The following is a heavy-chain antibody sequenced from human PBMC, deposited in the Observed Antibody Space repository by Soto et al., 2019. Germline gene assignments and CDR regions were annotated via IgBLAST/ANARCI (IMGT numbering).Heavy chain of an antibody. Sequence: SVKVSCKASGGTFSSYAISWVRQAPGQGLEWMGGIIPIFGTANYAQKFQGRVTITADESTSTAYMELSSLRSEDTAVYYCAGGGYCSSTSCYSIVVGYYYYGIDVWGQGTTVTVSS. V-gene: IGHV1-69*13. CDR2: IIPIFGTA. J-gene: IGHJ6*02. CDR3: AGGGYCSSTSCYSIVVGYYYYGIDV. CDR1: GGTFSSYA. D-gene: IGHD2-2*01.